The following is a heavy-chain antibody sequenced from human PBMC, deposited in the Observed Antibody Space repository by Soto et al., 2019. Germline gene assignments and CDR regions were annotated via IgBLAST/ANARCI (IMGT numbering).Heavy chain of an antibody. J-gene: IGHJ4*02. V-gene: IGHV3-21*01. CDR3: ARQYPSSSRHFDH. Sequence: GGSLRLSCAASGFTFRTYYMIWVRQAPGKGLEWVSSISAGSSNIYYAPSVKGRFTISRDNAKNLVYLQINSLRAEDTAVYYCARQYPSSSRHFDHWGQGTRVTVSS. CDR1: GFTFRTYY. CDR2: ISAGSSNI. D-gene: IGHD6-6*01.